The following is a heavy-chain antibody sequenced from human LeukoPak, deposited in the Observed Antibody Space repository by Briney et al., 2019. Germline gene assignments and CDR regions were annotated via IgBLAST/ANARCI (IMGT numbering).Heavy chain of an antibody. J-gene: IGHJ4*02. CDR3: AKDPGVLNYDFWSGYDFDY. CDR2: IRYDGSNK. Sequence: GGSLRLSCAASGFTFSSYDMHWVRQAPGKGLEWVAFIRYDGSNKYYADSVKGRFTISRGNSKNTLYLQMNSLRAEDTAVYYCAKDPGVLNYDFWSGYDFDYWGQGTLVTVSS. V-gene: IGHV3-30*02. CDR1: GFTFSSYD. D-gene: IGHD3-3*01.